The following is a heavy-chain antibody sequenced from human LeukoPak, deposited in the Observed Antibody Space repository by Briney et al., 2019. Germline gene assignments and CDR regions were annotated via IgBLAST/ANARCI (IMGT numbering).Heavy chain of an antibody. J-gene: IGHJ3*02. Sequence: SETLSLTCAVYGGSFSGYYWSWIRQPPGKGLEWIGEMNHSGSTNYNPSLKSRVTISVDTSKNQFSLKLTSVTAADTAVYYCALDTVVTMVPDAFDIWGQGTMVTVSS. D-gene: IGHD4-23*01. CDR2: MNHSGST. CDR1: GGSFSGYY. CDR3: ALDTVVTMVPDAFDI. V-gene: IGHV4-34*01.